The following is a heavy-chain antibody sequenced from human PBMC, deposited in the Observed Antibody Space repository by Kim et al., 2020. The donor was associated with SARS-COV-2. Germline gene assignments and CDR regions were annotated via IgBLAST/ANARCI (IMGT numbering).Heavy chain of an antibody. V-gene: IGHV3-7*01. Sequence: GGSLRLSCAASGFTFSSYWMSWVRQAPGEGLEWVANIKQDGSEKYYVDSVKGRFTISRDNAKNSLYLQMNSLRAEDTAVYYCARDSSSGYWYFDLWGRGTLVTVSS. CDR3: ARDSSSGYWYFDL. CDR1: GFTFSSYW. D-gene: IGHD6-19*01. J-gene: IGHJ2*01. CDR2: IKQDGSEK.